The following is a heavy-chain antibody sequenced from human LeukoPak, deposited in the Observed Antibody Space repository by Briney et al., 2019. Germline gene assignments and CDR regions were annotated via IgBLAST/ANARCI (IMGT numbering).Heavy chain of an antibody. D-gene: IGHD4-17*01. CDR1: GGSISHYY. Sequence: PSETLSLTGTVSGGSISHYYWSWIRQSPGKGLEWIGYIYYSGTTNYNPSLKSRVTISVDTSRNQFSLQLRSVTAADTAVYYCAREDPQTTVPEGMDVWGQGTTVIVSS. CDR3: AREDPQTTVPEGMDV. CDR2: IYYSGTT. V-gene: IGHV4-59*01. J-gene: IGHJ6*02.